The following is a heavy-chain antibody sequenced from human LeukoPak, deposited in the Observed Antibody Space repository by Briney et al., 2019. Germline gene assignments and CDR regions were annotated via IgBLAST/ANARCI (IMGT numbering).Heavy chain of an antibody. Sequence: GGSLRLSCTASGFTFGDYAMTWVRQAPGKGLEWVGFIRSTVYGGTPEYAASVKGRFTISRDDSKGIAYLQMNSLKTEDTAVYYCTRDQTPYYWGQGTLVTVSS. CDR2: IRSTVYGGTP. J-gene: IGHJ4*02. CDR3: TRDQTPYY. V-gene: IGHV3-49*04. CDR1: GFTFGDYA.